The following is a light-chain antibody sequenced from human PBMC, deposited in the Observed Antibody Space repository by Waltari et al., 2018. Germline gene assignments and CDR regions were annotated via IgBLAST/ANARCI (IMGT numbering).Light chain of an antibody. CDR2: DAS. CDR1: QNVTNN. V-gene: IGKV3-15*01. Sequence: ETVMTQSPATLSVSPGERASLPCRASQNVTNNLAWYQQKPGQVPRLLIYDASTRATGIPARFSGSGSGTEFTLTISSLQSEDFAVYYCQQYDNWPGTFGHGTKVEIK. J-gene: IGKJ1*01. CDR3: QQYDNWPGT.